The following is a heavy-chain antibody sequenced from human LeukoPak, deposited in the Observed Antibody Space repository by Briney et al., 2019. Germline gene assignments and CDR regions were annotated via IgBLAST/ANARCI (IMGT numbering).Heavy chain of an antibody. J-gene: IGHJ4*02. V-gene: IGHV1-2*06. CDR1: GYTFTGYY. D-gene: IGHD3-22*01. CDR2: INPNSGGT. Sequence: GASVKVSCKASGYTFTGYYMHWVRQAPGQGLEWMGRINPNSGGTNYAQKFQGRVTMTRDTSISTAYMELSRLRSDDTAVYYCARVPGPTYYYDSSGYNFNYWGQGTLVTVSS. CDR3: ARVPGPTYYYDSSGYNFNY.